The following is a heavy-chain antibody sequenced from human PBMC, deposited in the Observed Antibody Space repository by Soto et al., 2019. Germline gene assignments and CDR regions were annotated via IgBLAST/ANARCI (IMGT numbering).Heavy chain of an antibody. D-gene: IGHD3-10*01. J-gene: IGHJ4*02. CDR2: ISYDGSNK. V-gene: IGHV3-30*18. Sequence: GGSLRLSCAASGFTFSSYGMHWVRQAPGKGLEWVAVISYDGSNKYYADSVKGRFTISRDNSKNTLYLQMNSLRAEDTAVYYCAKDQSVRGVIPFFDYWGQGTLVTVSS. CDR3: AKDQSVRGVIPFFDY. CDR1: GFTFSSYG.